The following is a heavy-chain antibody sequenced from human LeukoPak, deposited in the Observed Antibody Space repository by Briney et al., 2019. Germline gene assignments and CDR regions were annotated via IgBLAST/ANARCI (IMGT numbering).Heavy chain of an antibody. CDR2: INHSGST. CDR3: ASSSGWLHFDY. J-gene: IGHJ4*02. Sequence: SETLSLTCTVSGGSINSYYWSWIRQPPGKGLEWIGEINHSGSTNYNPSLKSRVTISVDTSKNQFSLKLSSVTAADTAVYYCASSSGWLHFDYWGQGTLVTVSS. D-gene: IGHD6-19*01. CDR1: GGSINSYY. V-gene: IGHV4-34*01.